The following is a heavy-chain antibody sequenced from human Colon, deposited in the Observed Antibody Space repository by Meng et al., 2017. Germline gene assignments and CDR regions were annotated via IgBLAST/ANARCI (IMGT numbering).Heavy chain of an antibody. CDR3: ARDLDY. V-gene: IGHV3-7*01. CDR2: INQEGSEK. J-gene: IGHJ4*02. CDR1: GCTCTDSY. Sequence: ELKVVESGGRCFQPGGSLRLSCAVSGCTCTDSYMTWVRQASGKGMEWVASINQEGSEKYCVDSVKGRFTISRDNAKNSLYLQMNSLRDEDTAVYYCARDLDYWGPGTLVTVSS.